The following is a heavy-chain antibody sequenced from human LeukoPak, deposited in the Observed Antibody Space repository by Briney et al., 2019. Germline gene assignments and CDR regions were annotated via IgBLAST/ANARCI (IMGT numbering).Heavy chain of an antibody. CDR3: ARVYSSGWYETDY. J-gene: IGHJ4*02. V-gene: IGHV3-48*03. D-gene: IGHD6-19*01. Sequence: GGSLRLSCAASGFTFSSYEMNWVRQAPGKGLERVSYISSSGSTIYYADSVKGRFTISRDNAKNSLYLQMNSLRAEDTAVYYCARVYSSGWYETDYWGQGTLVTVSS. CDR2: ISSSGSTI. CDR1: GFTFSSYE.